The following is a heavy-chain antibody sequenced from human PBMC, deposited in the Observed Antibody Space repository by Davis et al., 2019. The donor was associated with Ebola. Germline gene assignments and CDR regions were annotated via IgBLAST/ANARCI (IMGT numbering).Heavy chain of an antibody. V-gene: IGHV4-4*02. CDR2: IYHSGST. D-gene: IGHD6-19*01. CDR1: GGSISSSNW. Sequence: SETLSHTCAVSGGSISSSNWWSWVRQPPGKGLEWIGEIYHSGSTNYNPSLKSRVTISVDKSKNQFSLKLSSVTAADTAVYYCARGRQWLVLGLDYWGQGTLVTVSS. J-gene: IGHJ4*02. CDR3: ARGRQWLVLGLDY.